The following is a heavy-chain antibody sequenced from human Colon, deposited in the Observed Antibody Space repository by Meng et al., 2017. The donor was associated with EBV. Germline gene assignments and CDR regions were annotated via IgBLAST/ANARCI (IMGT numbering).Heavy chain of an antibody. Sequence: HLKESGPGLVQPSKTLSLTCTTSGGSITSTSSYWGWVRQPPGKGLEWIGSIYYRGSTNYNPSLKSRISMSVDMSKNQFSLKVNSVTAADTAIYYCVISSHNWGQGTLVTVSS. CDR1: GGSITSTSSY. V-gene: IGHV4-39*07. CDR3: VISSHN. CDR2: IYYRGST. D-gene: IGHD3-3*02. J-gene: IGHJ4*02.